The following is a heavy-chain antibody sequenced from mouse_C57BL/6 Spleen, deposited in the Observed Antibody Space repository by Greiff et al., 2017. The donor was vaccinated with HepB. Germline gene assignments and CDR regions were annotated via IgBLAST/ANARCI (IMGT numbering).Heavy chain of an antibody. CDR3: ARANWDWYFDY. CDR1: GYTFTSYW. Sequence: QVQLQQPGAELVMPGASVKLSCKASGYTFTSYWMHWVKQRPGQGLEWIGEIDPSDSYTNYNQKFKGKSTLTVDKSSSTAYMQLSSLTSEDSAVYYCARANWDWYFDYWGQGTTLTVSS. J-gene: IGHJ2*01. V-gene: IGHV1-69*01. CDR2: IDPSDSYT. D-gene: IGHD4-1*01.